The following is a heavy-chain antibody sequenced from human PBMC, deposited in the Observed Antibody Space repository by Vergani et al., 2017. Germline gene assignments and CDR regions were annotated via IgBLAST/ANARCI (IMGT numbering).Heavy chain of an antibody. J-gene: IGHJ5*02. CDR3: TREGNRRRWFDP. CDR1: GYTFTSYD. D-gene: IGHD2/OR15-2a*01. Sequence: QVQLVQSGAEVKKPGASVKVSCKASGYTFTSYDINWVRQATGQGLEWMGWMNPNSGNTGYAQKFQGRVTMTRNTSISTAYMELSSLRSEDAAVYYFTREGNRRRWFDPWGQGTLVTVSS. V-gene: IGHV1-8*01. CDR2: MNPNSGNT.